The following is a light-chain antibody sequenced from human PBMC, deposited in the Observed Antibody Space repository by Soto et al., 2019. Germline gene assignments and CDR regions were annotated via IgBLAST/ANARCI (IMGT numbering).Light chain of an antibody. CDR3: QQYGSSRGVT. CDR2: GAS. Sequence: EIVLTQSPGTLSLSPGERATLSCRASQRVSSSYLAWYQQKPGQAPRLLIYGASSRATGIPDRFSGSGSGTDFTLTISRLEPEDFAVYYCQQYGSSRGVTFGPGTKVDIK. V-gene: IGKV3-20*01. CDR1: QRVSSSY. J-gene: IGKJ3*01.